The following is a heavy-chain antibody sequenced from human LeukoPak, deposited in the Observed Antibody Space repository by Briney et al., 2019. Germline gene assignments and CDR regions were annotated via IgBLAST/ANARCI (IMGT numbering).Heavy chain of an antibody. CDR1: GFXFSSYA. CDR3: ARGPGGYFDY. V-gene: IGHV3-23*01. CDR2: ISRSGDST. J-gene: IGHJ4*02. Sequence: GGSLRLSCAASGFXFSSYAMSWVRQAPGKGLEWVSVISRSGDSTYYADSVKGRFTISRDNSKNTLHLQMNSLRAEDTAVYYCARGPGGYFDYWGQGALVTVSS. D-gene: IGHD2-8*02.